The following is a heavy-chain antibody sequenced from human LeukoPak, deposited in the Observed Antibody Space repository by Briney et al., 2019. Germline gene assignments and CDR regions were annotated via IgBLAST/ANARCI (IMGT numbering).Heavy chain of an antibody. J-gene: IGHJ4*02. Sequence: GGSLRLSCAASGFTFSHAWMTWVRQAPGKGLEWVGRIKSKTDGETTDYGAPVKGRFTISRDDSKNMVYLQMNTLKTEDTAVYYCTTTLWFGELLRDYWGQGTLVTVSS. CDR3: TTTLWFGELLRDY. CDR2: IKSKTDGETT. D-gene: IGHD3-10*01. CDR1: GFTFSHAW. V-gene: IGHV3-15*01.